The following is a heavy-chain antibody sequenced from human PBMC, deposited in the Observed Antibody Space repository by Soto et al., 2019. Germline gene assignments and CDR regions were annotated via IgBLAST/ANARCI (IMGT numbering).Heavy chain of an antibody. V-gene: IGHV1-2*04. D-gene: IGHD2-2*01. CDR2: INPNSGGT. Sequence: ASVKVSCKASGYTFTGYYMHWVRQAPGQGLEWMGWINPNSGGTNYAQKFQGWVTMTRDTSISTAYMELSRLRSDDTAVYYCARDLEYCSSTICAYRRPNYYEDVWGKGTTVTVSS. J-gene: IGHJ6*03. CDR1: GYTFTGYY. CDR3: ARDLEYCSSTICAYRRPNYYEDV.